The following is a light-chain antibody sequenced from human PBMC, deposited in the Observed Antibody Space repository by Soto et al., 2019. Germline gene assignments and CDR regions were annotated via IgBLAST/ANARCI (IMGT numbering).Light chain of an antibody. CDR2: AAS. Sequence: DIQMTQSPSSLSASVGHRVTITCRASLGISNHLAWYQQKSGKVPKLLIYAASTLQSGVPSRFSGSGSGTDFTLTISSLQPEDVASYYCQKYNSAPPLTFGGGTKVQIK. CDR1: LGISNH. CDR3: QKYNSAPPLT. J-gene: IGKJ4*01. V-gene: IGKV1-27*01.